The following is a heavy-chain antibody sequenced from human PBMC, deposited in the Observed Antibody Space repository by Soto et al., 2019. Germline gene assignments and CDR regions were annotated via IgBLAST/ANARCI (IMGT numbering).Heavy chain of an antibody. D-gene: IGHD2-15*01. CDR3: ARGCTDVVVVAATPGENGFDP. CDR2: INSDGSST. CDR1: GFTFSSYW. V-gene: IGHV3-74*01. J-gene: IGHJ5*02. Sequence: EVQLVESGGGLVQPGGSLRLSCAASGFTFSSYWMHWVRQAPGKGLVGVSRINSDGSSTSYADSVKGRFTISRDNAKNTLYLQMKRLRAEETALYYCARGCTDVVVVAATPGENGFDPWGQGTLVTVSS.